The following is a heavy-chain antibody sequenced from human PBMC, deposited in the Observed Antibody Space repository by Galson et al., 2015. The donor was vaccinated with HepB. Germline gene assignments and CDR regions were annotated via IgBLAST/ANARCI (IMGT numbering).Heavy chain of an antibody. D-gene: IGHD4-17*01. Sequence: SLRLSCAASGFTLSHYAVHWVRQAPGKGLEWVAVIWSDGINKYYEDSVKGRFTVSRDNFKNTLYLQMNSLGDEDTAVYYCARAGRGYGDHVVKYYFDSWGQGTLVTVSS. J-gene: IGHJ4*02. CDR3: ARAGRGYGDHVVKYYFDS. CDR2: IWSDGINK. CDR1: GFTLSHYA. V-gene: IGHV3-33*01.